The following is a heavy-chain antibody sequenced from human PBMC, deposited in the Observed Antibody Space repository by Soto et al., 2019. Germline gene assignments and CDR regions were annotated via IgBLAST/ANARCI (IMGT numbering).Heavy chain of an antibody. Sequence: PGGSLRLSCAASGFTFSSYSMTWVRQAPGKGLEWVSIISGSGGTTYYADSVEGRFTISRDNSKNTLYLQMNSLKTEDTAVYYCTISGGYSSSHHWFDPWGQGTPVTVSS. CDR1: GFTFSSYS. CDR2: ISGSGGTT. J-gene: IGHJ5*02. CDR3: TISGGYSSSHHWFDP. D-gene: IGHD6-13*01. V-gene: IGHV3-23*01.